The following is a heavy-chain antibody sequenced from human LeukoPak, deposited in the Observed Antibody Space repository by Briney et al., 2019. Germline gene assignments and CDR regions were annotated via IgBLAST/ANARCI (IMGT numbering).Heavy chain of an antibody. CDR2: ISYGGSNK. CDR3: AKTPQPYCGGDCSHFDY. CDR1: GFTFSSYG. V-gene: IGHV3-30*18. J-gene: IGHJ4*02. D-gene: IGHD2-21*02. Sequence: PGRSLRLSCEASGFTFSSYGMHWVRQAPGKGLEWVTLISYGGSNKYYADSVKGRFTISRDNSKNTPYLQMNSLRTEDTAVYYCAKTPQPYCGGDCSHFDYWGQGTLVTVSS.